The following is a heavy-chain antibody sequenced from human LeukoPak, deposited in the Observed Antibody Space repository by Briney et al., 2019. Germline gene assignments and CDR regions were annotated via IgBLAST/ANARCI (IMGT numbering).Heavy chain of an antibody. CDR3: AKDLGRYRNNFFDY. V-gene: IGHV3-21*04. CDR2: ISSSSSYI. J-gene: IGHJ4*02. Sequence: GGSLRLSCAASGFTFSSYRMNWVRQAPGKGLEWVSSISSSSSYIYYADSVKGRFTISRDDSKNTLYLQMNSLRADDTAVYYCAKDLGRYRNNFFDYWGQGNLVTVSS. CDR1: GFTFSSYR. D-gene: IGHD1-26*01.